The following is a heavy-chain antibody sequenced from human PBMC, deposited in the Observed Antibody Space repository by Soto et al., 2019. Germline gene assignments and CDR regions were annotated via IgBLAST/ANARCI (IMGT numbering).Heavy chain of an antibody. V-gene: IGHV4-31*03. J-gene: IGHJ6*02. CDR1: GGSISSGGYY. CDR3: ARVGYYYGSGSYDYYYYYGMDV. CDR2: IYYSGST. Sequence: SETLSLTCTVSGGSISSGGYYWSWIRQHPGKGLEWIGYIYYSGSTYYNPSLKSRVTISVDTSKNQFSLKLSSVTAADTAVYYCARVGYYYGSGSYDYYYYYGMDVWGQGTTVTVSS. D-gene: IGHD3-10*01.